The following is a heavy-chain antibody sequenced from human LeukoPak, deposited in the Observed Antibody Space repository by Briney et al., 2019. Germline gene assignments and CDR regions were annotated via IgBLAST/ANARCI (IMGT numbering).Heavy chain of an antibody. V-gene: IGHV1-18*01. CDR3: ARDIAARFDS. D-gene: IGHD6-6*01. Sequence: ASVKVSCKASGYPFPSYDISWVRQAPGQGLEWMGWINSYSGNTKYVQNLQGRVTMTTDTSTSTTYMELRSLRSDDTAVYYCARDIAARFDSWGQGTLVTVSS. CDR1: GYPFPSYD. J-gene: IGHJ4*02. CDR2: INSYSGNT.